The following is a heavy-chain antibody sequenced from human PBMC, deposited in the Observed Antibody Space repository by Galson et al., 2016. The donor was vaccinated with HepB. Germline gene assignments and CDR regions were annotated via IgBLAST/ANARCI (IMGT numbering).Heavy chain of an antibody. J-gene: IGHJ4*02. CDR1: GFTLNSFA. D-gene: IGHD6-19*01. CDR2: INGGSA. Sequence: SLRLSCAPSGFTLNSFAMSWVRQAPGKGLEWVSAINGGSAHYADSVQGRFTISRDTSKNTLYLEMNSLRAEDTAIYYCARAFRYGTGWYGRNDCWGQGTLVTVSS. CDR3: ARAFRYGTGWYGRNDC. V-gene: IGHV3-23*01.